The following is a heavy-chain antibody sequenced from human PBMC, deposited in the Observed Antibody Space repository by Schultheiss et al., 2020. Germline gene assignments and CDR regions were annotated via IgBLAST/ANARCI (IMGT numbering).Heavy chain of an antibody. Sequence: ASVKVSCKASGYTGYYMHWVRQAPGQGLEWMGWINPNSGGTNYAQKFQGRVTMTRDTSISTAYMELSRLRSDDTAVYYCARVYSSSYYYGMDVWGQGTTVTVSS. CDR2: INPNSGGT. V-gene: IGHV1-2*02. CDR3: ARVYSSSYYYGMDV. J-gene: IGHJ6*02. CDR1: GYTGYY. D-gene: IGHD6-13*01.